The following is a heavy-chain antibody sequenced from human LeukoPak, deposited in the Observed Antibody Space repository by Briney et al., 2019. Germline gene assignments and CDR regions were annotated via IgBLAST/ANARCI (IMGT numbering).Heavy chain of an antibody. J-gene: IGHJ6*03. CDR3: ARDGSSGWYSYYYMDV. CDR2: ISSSGSTI. CDR1: GFTFSDYY. Sequence: GGSLRLSCAASGFTFSDYYMSWIRQAPGKGLEWVSYISSSGSTIYYADSVKGRFTISRDNAKNSLYLQMNSLRAEDTAVYYCARDGSSGWYSYYYMDVWGKGTTVTVSS. V-gene: IGHV3-11*04. D-gene: IGHD6-19*01.